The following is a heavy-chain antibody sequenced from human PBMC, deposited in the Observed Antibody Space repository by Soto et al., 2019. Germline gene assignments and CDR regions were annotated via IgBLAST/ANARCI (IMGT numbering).Heavy chain of an antibody. D-gene: IGHD1-1*01. CDR3: AKDFGWELQLSHPYYHSGMDV. Sequence: QVQLVESGGGVVQPGRSLRLSCAASGFTFRSYGMHWVRQAPGKGLEWVALMSFDGSNKYYADSVRGRFTISSDNSKSILYLQMDILSPEDTAVYYCAKDFGWELQLSHPYYHSGMDVWGQGTTVTVSS. CDR2: MSFDGSNK. CDR1: GFTFRSYG. J-gene: IGHJ6*02. V-gene: IGHV3-30*18.